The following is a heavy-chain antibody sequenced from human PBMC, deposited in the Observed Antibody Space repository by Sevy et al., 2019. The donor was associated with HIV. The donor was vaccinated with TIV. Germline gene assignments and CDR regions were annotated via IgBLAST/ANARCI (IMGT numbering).Heavy chain of an antibody. D-gene: IGHD5-18*01. Sequence: SETLSLTCTVSGGSISSYYWSWIRQPPGKGLEWIGYIYYSGSTNYNPPLKSRVTISVDTSKNQFSLKLSSVTAADTAVYYCARVSLVDTAMVDYYGMDVWGQGTTVTVSS. V-gene: IGHV4-59*01. CDR1: GGSISSYY. CDR3: ARVSLVDTAMVDYYGMDV. J-gene: IGHJ6*02. CDR2: IYYSGST.